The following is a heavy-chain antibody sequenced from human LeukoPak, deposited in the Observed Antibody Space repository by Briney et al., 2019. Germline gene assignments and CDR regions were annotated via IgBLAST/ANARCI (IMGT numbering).Heavy chain of an antibody. D-gene: IGHD6-19*01. Sequence: GASVKVSCKASGYTFTGYYMHRVRQAPGQGLEWMGWINPNSGGTNYAQRLQGRVTMTTDTSTTTAYMELRSLRSDDTAVYYCARTPPSGWYCFDYWGQGTLVTVSS. CDR3: ARTPPSGWYCFDY. CDR1: GYTFTGYY. J-gene: IGHJ4*02. CDR2: INPNSGGT. V-gene: IGHV1-2*02.